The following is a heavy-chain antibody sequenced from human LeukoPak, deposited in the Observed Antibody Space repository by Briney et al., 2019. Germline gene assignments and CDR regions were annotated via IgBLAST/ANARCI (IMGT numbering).Heavy chain of an antibody. CDR1: GFTFSSYW. V-gene: IGHV3-74*01. CDR2: INGDGRNI. J-gene: IGHJ6*02. D-gene: IGHD3-22*01. Sequence: PGGSLRLSCVASGFTFSSYWMHWVRQDPRKGLVWVSRINGDGRNINYADSVRGRFTISRDNVKNVLYLQMNSLRPEDTALYYCAKDLSSAITSALVLDVWGQGTTVIVS. CDR3: AKDLSSAITSALVLDV.